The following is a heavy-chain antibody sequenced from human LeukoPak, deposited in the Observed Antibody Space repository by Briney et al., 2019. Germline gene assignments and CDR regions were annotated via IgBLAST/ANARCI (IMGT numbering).Heavy chain of an antibody. V-gene: IGHV5-51*01. CDR1: GYSFTSYW. D-gene: IGHD4-23*01. J-gene: IGHJ3*02. CDR3: ARHRDYGGPASDAFDI. Sequence: GESLKISCKGSGYSFTSYWIGWVRQMPGKGLEGMGIIYPCDSDTRYSLSFQGQVTISADKSISTAYLQWSSLKASDTAMYYCARHRDYGGPASDAFDIWGQGTMVTVSS. CDR2: IYPCDSDT.